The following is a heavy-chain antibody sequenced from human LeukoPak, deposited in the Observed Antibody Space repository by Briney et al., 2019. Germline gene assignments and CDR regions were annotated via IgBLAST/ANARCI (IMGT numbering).Heavy chain of an antibody. CDR2: INPNSGGT. Sequence: ASVKVSCKASGCTFTGYYMHWVRQAPGQGLEWMGRINPNSGGTNYAQKFQGRVTMTRDTSISAAYMELSRLRSDDTAVYYCAYWGSYRYLDYWGQGTLVTVSS. CDR3: AYWGSYRYLDY. CDR1: GCTFTGYY. V-gene: IGHV1-2*06. J-gene: IGHJ4*02. D-gene: IGHD3-16*02.